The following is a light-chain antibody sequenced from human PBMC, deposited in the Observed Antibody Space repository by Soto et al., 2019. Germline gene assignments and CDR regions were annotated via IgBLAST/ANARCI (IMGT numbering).Light chain of an antibody. Sequence: QSALTQPASVSGSPGQSITISCIETSSDVGGYNFVSWYQQQPGKAPKLMIYDVSNRPSGVSNRFSGSKSGNTASLTISGLQAEDEADYYCSSYTASSTLVFGGGTKLTVL. CDR1: SSDVGGYNF. CDR2: DVS. J-gene: IGLJ3*02. CDR3: SSYTASSTLV. V-gene: IGLV2-14*01.